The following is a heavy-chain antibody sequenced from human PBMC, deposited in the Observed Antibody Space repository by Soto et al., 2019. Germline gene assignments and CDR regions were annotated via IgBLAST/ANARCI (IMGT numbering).Heavy chain of an antibody. Sequence: ASVKVSCKASGYTFTGYYMHWVRQAPGQGLEWMGWINPNSGGTNYAQKFQGWVTMTRDTSISTAYMELSRLRSDDTAVYYCARGYSSSWYILDYWGQGTLVTVSS. J-gene: IGHJ4*02. CDR1: GYTFTGYY. D-gene: IGHD6-13*01. CDR2: INPNSGGT. CDR3: ARGYSSSWYILDY. V-gene: IGHV1-2*04.